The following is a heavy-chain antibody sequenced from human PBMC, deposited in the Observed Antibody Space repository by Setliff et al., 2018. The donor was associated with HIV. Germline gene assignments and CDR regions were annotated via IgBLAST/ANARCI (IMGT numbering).Heavy chain of an antibody. V-gene: IGHV3-21*01. Sequence: GGSLRLSCAASGFTFSNYNMNWVRQAPGKGLEWVSSITSTSSFIYYADSVKGRFTVSRDNAKNSLFLQMNSLRAEDTAVYYCARGVNPDDTSGPLWGGQGTLVTVSS. CDR1: GFTFSNYN. CDR3: ARGVNPDDTSGPLW. D-gene: IGHD3-22*01. CDR2: ITSTSSFI. J-gene: IGHJ4*02.